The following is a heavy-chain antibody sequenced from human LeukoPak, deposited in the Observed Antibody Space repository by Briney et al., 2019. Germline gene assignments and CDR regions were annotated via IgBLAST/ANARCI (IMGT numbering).Heavy chain of an antibody. CDR2: IGGGGEYT. CDR1: GFTFSRYA. Sequence: GGSLRLSCAASGFTFSRYAMSWVRQAPGKGLEWVSTIGGGGEYTYYADSVKGRFIISRDNSKNTFYLQMNSLRAEDTAVYYCAKVLSGSQDYWGQGTLVTVFS. J-gene: IGHJ4*02. V-gene: IGHV3-23*01. CDR3: AKVLSGSQDY. D-gene: IGHD1-26*01.